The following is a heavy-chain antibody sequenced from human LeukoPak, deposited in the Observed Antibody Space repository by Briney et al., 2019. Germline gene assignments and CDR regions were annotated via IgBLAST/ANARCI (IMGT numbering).Heavy chain of an antibody. CDR2: TNPNSGNT. J-gene: IGHJ4*02. D-gene: IGHD2-21*01. CDR1: GYTFTSYD. CDR3: ARGQWDGEGYYFDY. V-gene: IGHV1-8*01. Sequence: ASVKVSCKASGYTFTSYDINWVRQATGQGLEWMGWTNPNSGNTGYAQKFQGRVTMTRNTSISTAYMELSSLRSEDTAVYYCARGQWDGEGYYFDYWGQGTLVTVSS.